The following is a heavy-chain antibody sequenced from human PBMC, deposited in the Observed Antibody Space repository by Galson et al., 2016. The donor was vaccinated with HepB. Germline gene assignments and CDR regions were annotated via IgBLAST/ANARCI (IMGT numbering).Heavy chain of an antibody. Sequence: ETLSLTCTVSGGSIIGHYWSWIRQPPGKGLEWIGYFSYTGTTNYNPSLKGRVTISLDTSKNQFSMKLSSVTAADTALYYCARGVSGFGYWGQGTLVTVSS. CDR2: FSYTGTT. D-gene: IGHD6-19*01. J-gene: IGHJ4*02. CDR1: GGSIIGHY. CDR3: ARGVSGFGY. V-gene: IGHV4-59*11.